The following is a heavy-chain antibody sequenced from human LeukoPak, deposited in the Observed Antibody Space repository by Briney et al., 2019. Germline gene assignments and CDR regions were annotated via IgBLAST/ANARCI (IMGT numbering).Heavy chain of an antibody. CDR2: IGTAGDT. CDR3: ARGYSSTDAYYYGMDV. CDR1: GFTFSSYD. D-gene: IGHD6-13*01. J-gene: IGHJ6*02. Sequence: PGGSLRLSCAASGFTFSSYDMHWVRQATGKGLEWVSAIGTAGDTYYPGSVTGRFTISRENAKNSLYLQMNSLRAGDTAVYYCARGYSSTDAYYYGMDVWGQGTTVTVSS. V-gene: IGHV3-13*01.